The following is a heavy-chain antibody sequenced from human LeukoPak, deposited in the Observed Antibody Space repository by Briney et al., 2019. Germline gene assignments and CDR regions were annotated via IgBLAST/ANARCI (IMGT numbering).Heavy chain of an antibody. CDR1: GGSLSSGSYY. V-gene: IGHV4-61*02. Sequence: SETLSLTCTVSGGSLSSGSYYWSWIRQPAGKGLEWIGRIYTSGSTNYNPSLKSRVTISVDTSKNQFSLKLSSVTAADTAVYYCVREGRAVAGTLIFDYWGQGTLVTVSS. J-gene: IGHJ4*02. CDR2: IYTSGST. D-gene: IGHD6-19*01. CDR3: VREGRAVAGTLIFDY.